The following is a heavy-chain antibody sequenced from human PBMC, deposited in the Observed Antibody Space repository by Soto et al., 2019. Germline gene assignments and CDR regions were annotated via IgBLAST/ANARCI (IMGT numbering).Heavy chain of an antibody. J-gene: IGHJ6*02. Sequence: GGSLRLSCAASGFTVSSNYMSWVRQAPGKGLEWVSVIYSGGSTYYADSVKGRFTISRDNSKNTLYLQMNSLRAEDTAVYYCARDEAGYYYGMDVWGQGTTVTVPS. CDR2: IYSGGST. D-gene: IGHD6-19*01. CDR3: ARDEAGYYYGMDV. CDR1: GFTVSSNY. V-gene: IGHV3-53*01.